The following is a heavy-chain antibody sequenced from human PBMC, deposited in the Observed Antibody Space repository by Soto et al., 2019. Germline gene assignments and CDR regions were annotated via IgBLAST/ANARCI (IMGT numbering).Heavy chain of an antibody. CDR1: GFSFSSYW. D-gene: IGHD2-8*01. CDR2: INSDGSTT. J-gene: IGHJ4*02. CDR3: ARDGPKGDNGALSFDY. Sequence: PGGSLRLSCAASGFSFSSYWMHWVRQAPGKGLVWVSRINSDGSTTKYADSVMGRFTISRDNAKNTLYLQMDSLRAEDTAVYYCARDGPKGDNGALSFDYWGQGALVTV. V-gene: IGHV3-74*01.